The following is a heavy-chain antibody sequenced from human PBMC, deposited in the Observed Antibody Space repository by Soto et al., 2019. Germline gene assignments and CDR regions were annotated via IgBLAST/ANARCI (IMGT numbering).Heavy chain of an antibody. CDR3: ASRLQFSSGWPFDY. J-gene: IGHJ4*02. V-gene: IGHV1-18*01. D-gene: IGHD6-19*01. Sequence: QVQLVQSGGEVKKPGASVKVSCKASGYTFSAYGITWVRQAPGQGLEWMGWISVYNGNTNYAQKLQGRVTMTTDTSTTTAYMELRSLRSDDTAVYYCASRLQFSSGWPFDYWGQGTLVTVSS. CDR1: GYTFSAYG. CDR2: ISVYNGNT.